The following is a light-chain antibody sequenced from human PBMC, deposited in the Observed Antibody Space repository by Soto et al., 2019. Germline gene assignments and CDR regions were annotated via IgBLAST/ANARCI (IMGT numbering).Light chain of an antibody. CDR1: QSVSSSY. Sequence: EIVLTQSPGTLSLSPGERATLSCRASQSVSSSYLAWYQQKPGQAPRLLIYGASSKATGIPDRFSGSGSGTDFTLTISRLEPEDFAMYYCQKYGSSLTFGAGTKVEIK. V-gene: IGKV3-20*01. CDR2: GAS. J-gene: IGKJ4*01. CDR3: QKYGSSLT.